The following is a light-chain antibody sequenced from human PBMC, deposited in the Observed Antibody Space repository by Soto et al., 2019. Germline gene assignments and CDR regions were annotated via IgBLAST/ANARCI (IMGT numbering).Light chain of an antibody. V-gene: IGKV3-20*01. Sequence: EIVLTQSPGTLSLSPGDRFTLSCRSSESDSSNYLAWYQQKPGQAPRLLIYATSSRATGIPDRFSGSGSGTDFTLTISRLEPEDFAMYYCQQYGDYNSPRYSFGQGTRLEI. J-gene: IGKJ2*03. CDR2: ATS. CDR1: ESDSSNY. CDR3: QQYGDYNSPRYS.